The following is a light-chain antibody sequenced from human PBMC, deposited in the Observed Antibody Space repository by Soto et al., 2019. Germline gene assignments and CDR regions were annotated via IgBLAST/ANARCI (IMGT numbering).Light chain of an antibody. J-gene: IGKJ5*01. V-gene: IGKV3-20*01. Sequence: EIVLTQSPGALSLSPGDRATLSCWASESIGDYLAWYQQRPGQAPRLLIYAASRRAAGTPHRFSGSGSERAFTLAISGLEPADFGAYYCQQYVTSPSITFGQGTRLEIK. CDR1: ESIGDY. CDR3: QQYVTSPSIT. CDR2: AAS.